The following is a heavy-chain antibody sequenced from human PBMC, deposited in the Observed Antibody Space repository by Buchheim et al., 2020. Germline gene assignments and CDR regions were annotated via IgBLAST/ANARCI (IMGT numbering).Heavy chain of an antibody. CDR3: ARGGSYDSSGYYYLDY. V-gene: IGHV3-66*01. Sequence: EVQLVESGGGLVQPGGSLRLSCAASGFTVSSNYMSWVRQAPGKGLEWVSVIYSGGSTYYADSVKGRFTISRDNSKNTPYLPMNSLRAEDTAVYYCARGGSYDSSGYYYLDYWGQGTL. CDR2: IYSGGST. D-gene: IGHD3-22*01. CDR1: GFTVSSNY. J-gene: IGHJ4*02.